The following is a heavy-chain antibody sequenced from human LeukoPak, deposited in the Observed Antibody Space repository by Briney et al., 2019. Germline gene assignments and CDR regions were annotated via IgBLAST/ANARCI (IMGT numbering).Heavy chain of an antibody. CDR2: MSVGTDSS. D-gene: IGHD3-22*01. J-gene: IGHJ4*02. V-gene: IGHV3-23*01. CDR3: AKSRDSRALFDY. CDR1: GFTFSKYA. Sequence: GGSLRLSCAASGFTFSKYAMSWVRQSPGKGLEWVSMSVGTDSSYYADSVKGRLTISRDNSKNTLYLEMNSLRAEDTAVYYCAKSRDSRALFDYWGQGTLVTVSS.